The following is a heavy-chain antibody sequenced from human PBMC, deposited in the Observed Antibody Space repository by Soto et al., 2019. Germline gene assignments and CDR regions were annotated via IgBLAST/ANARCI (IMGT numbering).Heavy chain of an antibody. CDR3: ARVPGP. CDR1: GGSISSGGYS. CDR2: IYHSGTT. V-gene: IGHV4-30-2*01. J-gene: IGHJ5*02. Sequence: QLQLQESGSGLVKPSQTLSLTCAVSGGSISSGGYSWSWIRQPPARALDWIGYIYHSGTTYYHPPHTRRVTISVDRANNQFSLKLSSVTAADTAVSYCARVPGPWGQGTLVTVSS.